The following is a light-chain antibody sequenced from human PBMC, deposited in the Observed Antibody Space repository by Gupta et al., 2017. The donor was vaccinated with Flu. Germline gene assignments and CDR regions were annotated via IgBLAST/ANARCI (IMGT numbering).Light chain of an antibody. CDR2: KAS. J-gene: IGKJ1*01. CDR1: QTIDSW. Sequence: GDRVTITWRASQTIDSWLAWYQKKPGRAPKSLIYKASSLETGVPSRFSGSGSGTEFSLTISSPQPDDFATYYCQQYRSSPWTFGQGTKVEIK. CDR3: QQYRSSPWT. V-gene: IGKV1-5*03.